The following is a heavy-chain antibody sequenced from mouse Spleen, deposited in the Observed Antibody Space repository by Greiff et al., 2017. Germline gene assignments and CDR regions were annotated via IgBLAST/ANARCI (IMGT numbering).Heavy chain of an antibody. V-gene: IGHV2-6*01. Sequence: VQLQQSGPGLVAPSQSLSITCTVSGFSLTSYGVDWVRQSPGKGLEWLGVIWGGGSTNYNSALKSRLSISKDNSKSQVFLKMNSLQTDDTAMYYCASRIYDYDGGFAYWGQGTLVTVSA. D-gene: IGHD2-4*01. CDR1: GFSLTSYG. J-gene: IGHJ3*01. CDR3: ASRIYDYDGGFAY. CDR2: IWGGGST.